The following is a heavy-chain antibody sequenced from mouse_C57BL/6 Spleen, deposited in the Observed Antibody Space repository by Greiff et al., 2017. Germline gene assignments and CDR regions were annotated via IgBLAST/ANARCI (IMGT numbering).Heavy chain of an antibody. V-gene: IGHV1-54*01. J-gene: IGHJ3*01. CDR3: ARDPDGAY. CDR1: GYAFTNYL. CDR2: INPGSGGT. Sequence: QVQLQQSGAELVRPGTSVKVSCKASGYAFTNYLIEWVKQRPGQGLEWIGVINPGSGGTNYNEKFKGKATLTADKSSSTAYMQLSSLTSEDSAVYFCARDPDGAYWGQGTLVTVSA.